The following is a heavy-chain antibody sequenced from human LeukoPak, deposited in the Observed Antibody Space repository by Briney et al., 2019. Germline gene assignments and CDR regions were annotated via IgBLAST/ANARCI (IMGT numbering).Heavy chain of an antibody. Sequence: SATLSLSCTVSGLSINSSSYYWGWIRQPPGKGLEWIGSIYYSGSTSYNPSLESRVTITVNTSNNLFSRKLSSVTAAETAGYYSARCQGLGERWLQLSLPVYWCEGTLVTVSS. CDR1: GLSINSSSYY. CDR2: IYYSGST. D-gene: IGHD5-24*01. V-gene: IGHV4-39*07. J-gene: IGHJ4*02. CDR3: ARCQGLGERWLQLSLPVY.